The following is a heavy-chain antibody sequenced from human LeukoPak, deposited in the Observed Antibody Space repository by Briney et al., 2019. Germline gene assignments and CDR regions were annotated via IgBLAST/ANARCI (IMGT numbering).Heavy chain of an antibody. D-gene: IGHD3-10*01. CDR2: IYYSGST. CDR1: GGSISSYY. Sequence: SETLSLTCTVSGGSISSYYWSWIRQPPGKGLEWIGYIYYSGSTKYNPSLKSRVTISVDTSKNQFSLKMSSVTAADTAVYYCARGPPLRGTMVRGARPLRWFDPWGQGTLVTVSS. V-gene: IGHV4-59*01. CDR3: ARGPPLRGTMVRGARPLRWFDP. J-gene: IGHJ5*02.